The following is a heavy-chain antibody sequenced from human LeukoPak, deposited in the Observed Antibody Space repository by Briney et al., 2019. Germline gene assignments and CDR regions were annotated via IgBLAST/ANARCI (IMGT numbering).Heavy chain of an antibody. CDR3: AIYAEYYYDSNGYYPLRY. D-gene: IGHD3-22*01. V-gene: IGHV3-33*01. Sequence: GGSLRLSCAASGFTFSSFGMHWVRQAPGKGLEWVAVIWYDGSNKYYADSVKGRFTISRDISKNTLYLQMNSLRAKDTAVYYCAIYAEYYYDSNGYYPLRYWGQGTLVTVSS. CDR2: IWYDGSNK. J-gene: IGHJ4*02. CDR1: GFTFSSFG.